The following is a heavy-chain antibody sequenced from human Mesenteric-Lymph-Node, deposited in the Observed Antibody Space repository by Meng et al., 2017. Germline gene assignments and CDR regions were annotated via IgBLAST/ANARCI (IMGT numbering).Heavy chain of an antibody. D-gene: IGHD3-3*01. J-gene: IGHJ5*01. CDR2: MNPNSGNT. CDR1: GYTFTSYD. V-gene: IGHV1-8*01. Sequence: ASVKVFCKASGYTFTSYDINWVRQATGQGLEWMGWMNPNSGNTGYAQKFQGRVTMTRNTSISTAYMELSSLRSEDTAVYYCSRALRFFGGVNNWFDPWGQGTLVTVSS. CDR3: SRALRFFGGVNNWFDP.